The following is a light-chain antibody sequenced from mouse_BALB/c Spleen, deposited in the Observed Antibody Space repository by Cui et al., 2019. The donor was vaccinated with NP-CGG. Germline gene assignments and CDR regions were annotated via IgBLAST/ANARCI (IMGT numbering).Light chain of an antibody. J-gene: IGLJ1*01. CDR3: ALWYSNHWV. V-gene: IGLV1*01. CDR2: GTN. CDR1: TGAVTTSNY. Sequence: QAVVTPESALTTSPGETVTLTCRSSTGAVTTSNYANWVQEKPDHLFTGLIGGTNNRVQGVPARFSGSLIGDKAALTITGAQTEDEAIYFCALWYSNHWVFGGGTKLTVL.